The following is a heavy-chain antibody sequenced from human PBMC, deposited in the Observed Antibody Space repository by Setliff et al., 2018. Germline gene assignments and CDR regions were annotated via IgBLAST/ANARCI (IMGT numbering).Heavy chain of an antibody. CDR1: GFTFSTHA. V-gene: IGHV3-33*01. CDR3: VRDPPNSGSGCYAGLES. D-gene: IGHD2-15*01. Sequence: GGSLRLSCGASGFTFSTHAMHWVRQAPGKGLEWVAMIWFDGSNTHYPGSVKGRFTVSRDNSKNMVYLQMNSLRVDDTAVYYCVRDPPNSGSGCYAGLESWGQGTPVTVSS. J-gene: IGHJ4*02. CDR2: IWFDGSNT.